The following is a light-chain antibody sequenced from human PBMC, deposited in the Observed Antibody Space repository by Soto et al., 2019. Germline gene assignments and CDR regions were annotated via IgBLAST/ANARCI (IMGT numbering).Light chain of an antibody. J-gene: IGKJ4*01. CDR1: QSLLHSNGYNY. V-gene: IGKV2-28*01. Sequence: IAMTQSPLSLAVTPGDPASIYCRPTQSLLHSNGYNYLDRYLQKPGQSPQLLIYLGSNRASGVPPRFSGIGLCAAFTVKISSVEADDIGVYYCMHGLQPPLTFGGGTKVEIK. CDR3: MHGLQPPLT. CDR2: LGS.